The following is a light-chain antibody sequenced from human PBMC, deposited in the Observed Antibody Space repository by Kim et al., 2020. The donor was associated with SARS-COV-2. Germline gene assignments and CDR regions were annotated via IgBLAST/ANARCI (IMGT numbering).Light chain of an antibody. CDR2: DAS. J-gene: IGKJ5*01. V-gene: IGKV1-33*01. CDR3: QQFYNIPIT. CDR1: QGISSY. Sequence: DIQMTQSPSSLSASVGDRVTITCQASQGISSYLTWYQQKAGKAPKLLIYDASTLETGVPSRFSGSGSGTDFTLTISSLQPEDIATYYCQQFYNIPITFGQGTQLEIK.